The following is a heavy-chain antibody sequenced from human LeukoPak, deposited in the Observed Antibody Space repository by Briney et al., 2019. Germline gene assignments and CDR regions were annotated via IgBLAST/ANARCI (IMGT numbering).Heavy chain of an antibody. CDR2: IKQDGSEK. CDR1: GFTFSSYC. Sequence: GGSLRLSCAASGFTFSSYCMSWVRQAPGKGLEWVSNIKQDGSEKYYVDSVKGRFTISRDNAKNSLYLQMNSLRAEDTAVYYCARVRGTVAAFDYWGQGTLVTVSS. V-gene: IGHV3-7*01. J-gene: IGHJ4*02. CDR3: ARVRGTVAAFDY. D-gene: IGHD6-19*01.